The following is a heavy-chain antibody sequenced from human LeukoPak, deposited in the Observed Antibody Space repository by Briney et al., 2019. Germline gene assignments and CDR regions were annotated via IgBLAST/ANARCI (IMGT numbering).Heavy chain of an antibody. V-gene: IGHV4-59*01. J-gene: IGHJ4*02. CDR3: ARVFDYGGNPYYFDY. CDR2: IYYSGST. Sequence: PSETLSLTCTVSGGSISSYYWSWIRQPPGKGRGWMGYIYYSGSTNYNPSLKSRVTISVDTSKNQFSLKLSSVTAADTAVYYCARVFDYGGNPYYFDYWGQGTLVTVSS. D-gene: IGHD4-23*01. CDR1: GGSISSYY.